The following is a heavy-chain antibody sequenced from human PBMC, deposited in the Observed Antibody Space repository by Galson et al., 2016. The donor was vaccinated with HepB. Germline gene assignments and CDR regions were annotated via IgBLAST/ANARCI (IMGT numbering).Heavy chain of an antibody. D-gene: IGHD6-19*01. CDR1: GFTFSSYA. V-gene: IGHV3-23*01. CDR3: VKDTAGSGWFIYWYFDL. Sequence: SLRLSCAASGFTFSSYAMGWVRQAPGKGLEWVSSISGSGGSTYYADSVKGRFSISRDNSKNTLYLQMNSLRAEDTALYYCVKDTAGSGWFIYWYFDLWGRGTLVTVSS. J-gene: IGHJ2*01. CDR2: ISGSGGST.